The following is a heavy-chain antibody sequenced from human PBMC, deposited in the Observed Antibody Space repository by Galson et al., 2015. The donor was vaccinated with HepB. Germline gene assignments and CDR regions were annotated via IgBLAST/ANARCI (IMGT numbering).Heavy chain of an antibody. D-gene: IGHD6-19*01. V-gene: IGHV3-48*04. CDR1: GFTFSSYS. Sequence: SLRLSCAASGFTFSSYSMNWVRQAPGKGLEWVSYISSSSSTIYYADSVKGRFTISRDNAKNSLYLQMNSLRAEDTAVYYCAREFLIRVGAGTFWFDPWGQGTLVTVSS. CDR3: AREFLIRVGAGTFWFDP. J-gene: IGHJ5*02. CDR2: ISSSSSTI.